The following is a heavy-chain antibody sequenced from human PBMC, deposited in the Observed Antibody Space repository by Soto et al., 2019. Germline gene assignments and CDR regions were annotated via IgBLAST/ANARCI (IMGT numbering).Heavy chain of an antibody. CDR2: INPNSGGT. D-gene: IGHD2-2*01. CDR1: GYTFTGYY. J-gene: IGHJ6*02. Sequence: ASVKVSCKASGYTFTGYYMHWVRQAPGQGLEWMGWINPNSGGTNYVQKFQGWVTMTRDTSISTAYMELSRLRSDDTAVYYCARAPAASRYYYYGMDAWGQGTTVTVSS. CDR3: ARAPAASRYYYYGMDA. V-gene: IGHV1-2*04.